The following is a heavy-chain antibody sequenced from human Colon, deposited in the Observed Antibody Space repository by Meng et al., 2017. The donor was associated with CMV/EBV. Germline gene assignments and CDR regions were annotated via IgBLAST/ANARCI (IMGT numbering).Heavy chain of an antibody. J-gene: IGHJ4*02. Sequence: GESLKISCAAPGFTFSSYWMSWVRQAPGKGLEWVANIKQDGSEKYYVDSVKGRFTISRDNAKNSLYLQMNSLRAEDTAVYYCAREQSGYFDYWGQGTLVTVSS. CDR1: GFTFSSYW. CDR2: IKQDGSEK. D-gene: IGHD3-3*01. V-gene: IGHV3-7*01. CDR3: AREQSGYFDY.